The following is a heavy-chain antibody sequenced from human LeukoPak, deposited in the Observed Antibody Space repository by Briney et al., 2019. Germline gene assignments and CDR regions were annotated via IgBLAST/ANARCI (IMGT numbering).Heavy chain of an antibody. V-gene: IGHV3-48*03. CDR2: ISSSGRTF. CDR3: ARDSRGSSWFFDY. D-gene: IGHD6-13*01. CDR1: GFTFSSYE. Sequence: GGSLRLSCAASGFTFSSYEMNWVRQAPGKGLEWVSYISSSGRTFYYADSVKGRFTISRDNGKNSLYLQMNSLRVEDTAVYYCARDSRGSSWFFDYWGQGALVTVSA. J-gene: IGHJ4*02.